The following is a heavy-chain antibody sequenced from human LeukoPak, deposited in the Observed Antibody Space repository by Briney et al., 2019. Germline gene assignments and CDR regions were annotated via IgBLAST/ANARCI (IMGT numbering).Heavy chain of an antibody. CDR1: GGAISSYY. J-gene: IGHJ5*02. D-gene: IGHD3-3*02. V-gene: IGHV4-59*01. CDR3: ARHFWIQNWFDP. CDR2: IYYSGST. Sequence: SETLSLTCTVSGGAISSYYWSWIRQPPGKGLEWIGYIYYSGSTNYNPSLKSRVTISVDTSKNQFSLKLSSVTAADTAVYYCARHFWIQNWFDPWGQGTLVTVSS.